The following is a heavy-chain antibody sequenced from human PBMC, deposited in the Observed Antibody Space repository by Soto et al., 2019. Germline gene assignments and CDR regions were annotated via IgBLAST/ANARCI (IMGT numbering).Heavy chain of an antibody. CDR3: ARNYGNAFDI. CDR2: IYYSGST. CDR1: GGSIRSYY. J-gene: IGHJ3*02. V-gene: IGHV4-59*01. D-gene: IGHD1-7*01. Sequence: PSETLSLTCTVSGGSIRSYYWSWIRQPPGKGLEWIGYIYYSGSTNYNPSLKSRVTISVDTSKNQFSLKLSSVTAADTAVYYCARNYGNAFDIWAQRTTVTVSS.